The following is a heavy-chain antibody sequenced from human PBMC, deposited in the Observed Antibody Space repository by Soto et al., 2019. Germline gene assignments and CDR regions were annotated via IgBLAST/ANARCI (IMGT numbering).Heavy chain of an antibody. J-gene: IGHJ4*02. Sequence: QITLKESGPTLVKPTQTLTLTCTISGFSFSTDGAGVGWIRQPPGKALEWLALIYWDDDKRYSPSLRTRIFITKDTSKNQVVLTVTNVDPVDTATYYCAHRSRSDFWSGTFDHWGQGTLVTVSS. D-gene: IGHD3-3*01. CDR1: GFSFSTDGAG. CDR2: IYWDDDK. CDR3: AHRSRSDFWSGTFDH. V-gene: IGHV2-5*02.